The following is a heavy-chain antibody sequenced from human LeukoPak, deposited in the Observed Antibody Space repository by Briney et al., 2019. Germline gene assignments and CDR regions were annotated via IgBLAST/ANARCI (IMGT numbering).Heavy chain of an antibody. D-gene: IGHD7-27*01. Sequence: PGGSLRLSCAASGFTFSDYYMTWIRHIPGKGLQWVSYISTSDTIYYADSVKGRFTISRDNAQNSVYLQMNSLRAEDTAVYYCARGHWGLDIWGQGTMVTVSS. J-gene: IGHJ3*02. CDR2: ISTSDTI. V-gene: IGHV3-11*04. CDR3: ARGHWGLDI. CDR1: GFTFSDYY.